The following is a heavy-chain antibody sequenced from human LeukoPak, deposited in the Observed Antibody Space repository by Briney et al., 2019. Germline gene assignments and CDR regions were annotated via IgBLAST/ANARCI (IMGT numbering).Heavy chain of an antibody. J-gene: IGHJ4*02. CDR3: AKASDILTGYYTGGVDY. CDR2: ISWNSGSI. V-gene: IGHV3-9*01. CDR1: GFTFGDYA. D-gene: IGHD3-9*01. Sequence: GRSLRLSCAASGFTFGDYAMHWVRQAPGKGLEWVSGISWNSGSIGYADSVKGRFTISRDNAKNSLYLQMNSLRAEDTALYYCAKASDILTGYYTGGVDYWGQGTLVTVSS.